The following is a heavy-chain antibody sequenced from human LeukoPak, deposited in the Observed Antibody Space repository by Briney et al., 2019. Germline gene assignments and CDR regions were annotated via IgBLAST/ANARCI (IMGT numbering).Heavy chain of an antibody. CDR3: ARRAVAGRYYGMDV. J-gene: IGHJ6*02. CDR2: IYYSGST. Sequence: SETLSLTCTVSGGSISSYYWSWIRQPPGKGLEAVGYIYYSGSTNYNPSLKSRVTISVDTSKNQFSLKLSSVTAADTAVDYCARRAVAGRYYGMDVWGQGTTVTVSS. CDR1: GGSISSYY. V-gene: IGHV4-59*08. D-gene: IGHD6-19*01.